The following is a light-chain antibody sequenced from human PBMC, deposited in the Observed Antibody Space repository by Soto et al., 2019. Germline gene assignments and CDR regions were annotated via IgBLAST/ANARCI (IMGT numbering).Light chain of an antibody. CDR1: QTISSW. J-gene: IGKJ1*01. V-gene: IGKV1-5*03. CDR2: KAS. CDR3: HHYNCYSAA. Sequence: DIQMTQSPSTLSGSVGDRVTITCRASQTISSWLAWYQQKPGKAPKLLIYKASTLKSGVPSRFSGSGSGTEFTLTISSLQPDDFATDYCHHYNCYSAAFGQGTKAELK.